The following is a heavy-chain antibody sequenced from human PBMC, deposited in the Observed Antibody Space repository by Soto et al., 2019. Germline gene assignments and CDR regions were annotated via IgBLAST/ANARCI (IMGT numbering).Heavy chain of an antibody. J-gene: IGHJ4*02. Sequence: EVQLLESGGGLVQPGGSLRLSCAASGFTFSTYAMSWVRQAPGKGLEWVSAISGSGGSTYYADSVKGRVTISRDNSKNTLYLQMNSLTPEDTAVYYCATPPSSSWSSHFDYWGQGTLVTVSS. CDR3: ATPPSSSWSSHFDY. D-gene: IGHD6-13*01. V-gene: IGHV3-23*01. CDR2: ISGSGGST. CDR1: GFTFSTYA.